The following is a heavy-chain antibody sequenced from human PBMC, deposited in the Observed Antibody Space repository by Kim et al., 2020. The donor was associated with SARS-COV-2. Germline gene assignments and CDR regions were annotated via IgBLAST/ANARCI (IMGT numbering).Heavy chain of an antibody. D-gene: IGHD2-21*01. V-gene: IGHV4-39*01. CDR2: VYYTGRG. Sequence: SETLSLTCTVSSGSISSSGYFWGWLRQPPGKRLEWIGTVYYTGRGDYNPSLQSRATISVDTFKNQFSLKLNSVTAADTALYYCARQNIAIRKAGAFDIWGQGTTVTVSS. CDR1: SGSISSSGYF. J-gene: IGHJ3*02. CDR3: ARQNIAIRKAGAFDI.